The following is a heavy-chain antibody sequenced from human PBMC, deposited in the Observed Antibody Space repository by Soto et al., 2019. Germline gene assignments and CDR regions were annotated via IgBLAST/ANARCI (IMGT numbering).Heavy chain of an antibody. V-gene: IGHV4-31*03. CDR3: ARGQALWTGYYRMPYYFDY. D-gene: IGHD3-3*01. CDR2: IDYSGST. J-gene: IGHJ4*02. CDR1: GGSISSGGYY. Sequence: PSETLSLTCTVSGGSISSGGYYWSWIPQHPGKGLEWIGYIDYSGSTYYNTSLKSRVTISVDTPKNQFSLKLTSVTAEDTAIYYCARGQALWTGYYRMPYYFDYWGQGTLVTVSS.